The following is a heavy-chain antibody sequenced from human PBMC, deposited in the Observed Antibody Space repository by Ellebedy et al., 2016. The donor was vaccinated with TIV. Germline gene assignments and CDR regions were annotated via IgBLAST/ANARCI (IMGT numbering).Heavy chain of an antibody. D-gene: IGHD1-1*01. Sequence: GESLKISXAASGFTFSSYGMHWVRQAPGKGLEWVAVISYDGSNKYYADSVKGRFTISRDNSKNTLYLQMNSLRAEDTAVYYCNSGAFDIWGQGTMVTVSS. V-gene: IGHV3-30*03. CDR3: NSGAFDI. CDR2: ISYDGSNK. J-gene: IGHJ3*02. CDR1: GFTFSSYG.